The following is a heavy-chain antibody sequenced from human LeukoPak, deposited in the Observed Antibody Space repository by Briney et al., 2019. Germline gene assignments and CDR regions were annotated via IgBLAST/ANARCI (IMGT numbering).Heavy chain of an antibody. V-gene: IGHV4-59*08. CDR3: ARRYSSSWYVGFFDP. CDR1: GASIRNY. D-gene: IGHD6-13*01. Sequence: KPSETLSLTCTVSGASIRNYWSWIRQSPGKGLEWIGYIYYSGSTNYNPSLESRVAMSVDTSKNQFSLRLSSVTAADTAIYYCARRYSSSWYVGFFDPWGQGTLVTVPS. CDR2: IYYSGST. J-gene: IGHJ5*02.